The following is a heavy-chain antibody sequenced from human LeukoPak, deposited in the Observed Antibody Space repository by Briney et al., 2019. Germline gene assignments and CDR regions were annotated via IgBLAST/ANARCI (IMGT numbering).Heavy chain of an antibody. CDR1: GGSISSSSYY. D-gene: IGHD6-19*01. J-gene: IGHJ4*02. V-gene: IGHV4-39*01. Sequence: KPSETLSLTCTGSGGSISSSSYYWGWIRQPPGKGLEWIGSIYYSGSTYYNPSLKSRVTISVDTSKNQFSLKLSSVTAADTAVYYCARGSSGWYRFVDYWGQGTLVTVSS. CDR3: ARGSSGWYRFVDY. CDR2: IYYSGST.